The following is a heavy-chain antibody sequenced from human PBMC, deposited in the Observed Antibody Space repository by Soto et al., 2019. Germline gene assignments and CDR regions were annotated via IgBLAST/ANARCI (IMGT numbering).Heavy chain of an antibody. D-gene: IGHD4-17*01. CDR3: AKDIPPYGDYWGAFDI. CDR1: GFTFDDYT. CDR2: ISWNSGSI. Sequence: EVQLMESGGGLVQPGRSLRLSCAASGFTFDDYTMHWVRQAPGKGLEWVSGISWNSGSIGYADSVKGRFTISRDNAKNFLYLQIDSLRAEDTALFYCAKDIPPYGDYWGAFDIWGQGTVVTVSS. J-gene: IGHJ3*02. V-gene: IGHV3-9*01.